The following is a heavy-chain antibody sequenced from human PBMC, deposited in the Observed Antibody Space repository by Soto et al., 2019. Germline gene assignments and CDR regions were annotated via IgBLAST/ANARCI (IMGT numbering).Heavy chain of an antibody. J-gene: IGHJ4*02. Sequence: GGSLRLSCAASGFTFSSYSMNWVRQAPGKGLEWVSSISSSSSYIYYADSVKGRFTISRDNAKNSLYLQMNSLRAEDTAVYYCARDLGELVSFEYWGQGTLVTVSS. CDR3: ARDLGELVSFEY. CDR2: ISSSSSYI. V-gene: IGHV3-21*01. CDR1: GFTFSSYS. D-gene: IGHD1-26*01.